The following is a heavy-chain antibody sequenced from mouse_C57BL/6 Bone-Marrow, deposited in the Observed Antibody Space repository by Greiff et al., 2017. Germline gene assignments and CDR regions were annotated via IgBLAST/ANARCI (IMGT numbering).Heavy chain of an antibody. V-gene: IGHV5-9-1*02. J-gene: IGHJ1*03. CDR1: GFTFSSYA. D-gene: IGHD1-1*01. CDR2: ISSGGDYI. CDR3: TRLLRYPYWYFDV. Sequence: EVKLMESGEGLVKPGGSLKLSCAASGFTFSSYAMSWVRQTPEKRLEWVAYISSGGDYIYYADTVKGRFTISRDNARNTLYLQMSSLKSEDTAMYYCTRLLRYPYWYFDVWGTGTTVTVSS.